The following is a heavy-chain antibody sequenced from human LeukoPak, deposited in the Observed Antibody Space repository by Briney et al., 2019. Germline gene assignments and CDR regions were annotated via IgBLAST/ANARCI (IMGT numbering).Heavy chain of an antibody. Sequence: PSQTLSLTCTVSGGSISSGSYYWSWIRQPAAKGLEWIGRIYTSGSTNYNPSLNSRVTISVDTSKNQFSLKLSSVTAADTAVYYCAGVTSVVHYYDSQGWVDYWGQGTLVTVSS. J-gene: IGHJ4*02. CDR3: AGVTSVVHYYDSQGWVDY. V-gene: IGHV4-61*02. CDR1: GGSISSGSYY. CDR2: IYTSGST. D-gene: IGHD3-22*01.